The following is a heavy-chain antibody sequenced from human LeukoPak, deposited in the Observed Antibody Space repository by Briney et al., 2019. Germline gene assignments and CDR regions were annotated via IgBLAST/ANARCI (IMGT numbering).Heavy chain of an antibody. Sequence: PGGSLRLSCVASGFALNNYDMHWVRQGTGKGLEWVSALGAGGDAYYAASVKGRFTISREKAKNSWYLQMNSLRAEDTALYYCAGENPASGDGDAIDLWGQGTMVTVSS. V-gene: IGHV3-13*01. D-gene: IGHD7-27*01. CDR1: GFALNNYD. CDR3: AGENPASGDGDAIDL. J-gene: IGHJ3*01. CDR2: LGAGGDA.